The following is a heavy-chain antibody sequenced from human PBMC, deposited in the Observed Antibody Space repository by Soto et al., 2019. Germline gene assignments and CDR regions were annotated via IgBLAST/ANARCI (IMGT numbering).Heavy chain of an antibody. V-gene: IGHV4-34*01. CDR1: NGSFTGYY. CDR3: ARVDDY. J-gene: IGHJ4*02. CDR2: ISHSGST. Sequence: QVQLHQWGAGLLKPSETLSLTCAVYNGSFTGYYWSWIRQPPGKGLEWIGEISHSGSTRYNPSLLSRVTVSLDMSKNQFSLNLNSVTAADTAVYYCARVDDYWGQGNLVTVSS.